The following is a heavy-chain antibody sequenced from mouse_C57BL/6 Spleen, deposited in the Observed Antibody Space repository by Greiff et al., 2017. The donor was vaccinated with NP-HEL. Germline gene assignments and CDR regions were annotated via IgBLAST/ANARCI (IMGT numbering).Heavy chain of an antibody. CDR1: GYTFTSYW. CDR3: DRIAGTGYFDV. CDR2: IHPNSGST. J-gene: IGHJ1*03. V-gene: IGHV1-64*01. D-gene: IGHD4-1*01. Sequence: QVQLQQPGAELVKPGASVKLSCKASGYTFTSYWMHWVKQRPGQGLEWIGMIHPNSGSTNYNEKFKSKATLTVDKSSSTAYMQLSSLTSEDSAVYYCDRIAGTGYFDVWGTGTTGTVSS.